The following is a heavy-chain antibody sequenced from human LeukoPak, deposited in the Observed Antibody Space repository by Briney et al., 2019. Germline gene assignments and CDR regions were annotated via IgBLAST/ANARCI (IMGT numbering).Heavy chain of an antibody. CDR2: IYTSGST. Sequence: SETLSLTCTVSGGSISSYYWSWFRQPAGKGLEWIGRIYTSGSTNYNPSLKSRVTMSIDTSKNQFSLKLSPVTAADTAVYYCARAIAAAGTHNWFDPWGQGTLVTVSS. CDR3: ARAIAAAGTHNWFDP. J-gene: IGHJ5*02. CDR1: GGSISSYY. D-gene: IGHD6-13*01. V-gene: IGHV4-4*07.